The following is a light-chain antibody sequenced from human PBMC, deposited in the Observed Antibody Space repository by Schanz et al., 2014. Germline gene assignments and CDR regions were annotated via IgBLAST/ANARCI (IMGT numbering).Light chain of an antibody. CDR3: STWDDILNGQGV. CDR1: RSNIGSNS. CDR2: ENI. J-gene: IGLJ3*02. Sequence: SVLAQPPSASETPGQRISISCSGGRSNIGSNSVNWYQQLPGTAPKLLIYENIQRPSGVPVRFSGSKSGTSASLAISGLQSEDEADYYCSTWDDILNGQGVFGGGTKLTVL. V-gene: IGLV1-44*01.